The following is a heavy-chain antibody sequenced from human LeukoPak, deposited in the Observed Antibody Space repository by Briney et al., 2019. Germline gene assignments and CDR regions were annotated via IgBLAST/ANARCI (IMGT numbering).Heavy chain of an antibody. Sequence: SETLSLTCTVSGDSISSRSYYWNWIRQPPGKGLEWIGYIYYSGSTNYNPSLKSRVTISVDTSKNQFSLKLSSVTAADTAVYYCARVKGGYSSSVGYYYYYGMDVWGQGTTVTVSS. CDR1: GDSISSRSYY. D-gene: IGHD6-13*01. CDR3: ARVKGGYSSSVGYYYYYGMDV. V-gene: IGHV4-61*01. J-gene: IGHJ6*02. CDR2: IYYSGST.